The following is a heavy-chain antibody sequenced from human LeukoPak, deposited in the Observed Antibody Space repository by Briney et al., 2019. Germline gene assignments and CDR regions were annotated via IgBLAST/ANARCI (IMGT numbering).Heavy chain of an antibody. V-gene: IGHV3-7*01. CDR2: IKKDGSEK. CDR1: GFTFSSYW. CDR3: ARADYYDSAGDSIRVGYYYMDV. D-gene: IGHD3-22*01. Sequence: PGGSLRLSCAASGFTFSSYWMSWVRQAPGKGLEWVANIKKDGSEKYYVDSVKGRFTISRDNAKKSLYLQMNSLRAEDTAVYYCARADYYDSAGDSIRVGYYYMDVWGKGTTVTISS. J-gene: IGHJ6*03.